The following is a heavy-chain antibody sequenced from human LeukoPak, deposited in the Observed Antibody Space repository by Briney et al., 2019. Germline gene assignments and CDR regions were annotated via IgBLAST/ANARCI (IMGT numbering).Heavy chain of an antibody. V-gene: IGHV1-69*13. Sequence: ASVKVSCKASGGTFSSYAISWVRQAPGQGLEWMGGIIPIFGTANYAQKFQGRVTITADESTSTAYMELSSLRSEDTAVYYCARVGLLWFGESPYYFDYWGQGTLVTVSS. CDR2: IIPIFGTA. CDR3: ARVGLLWFGESPYYFDY. J-gene: IGHJ4*02. CDR1: GGTFSSYA. D-gene: IGHD3-10*01.